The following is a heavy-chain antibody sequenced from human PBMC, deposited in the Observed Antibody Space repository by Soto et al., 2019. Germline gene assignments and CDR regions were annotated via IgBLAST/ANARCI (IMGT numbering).Heavy chain of an antibody. J-gene: IGHJ3*02. Sequence: GGSLRLSCAASGFTFSSYAMSWVRQAPGKGLEWVSAISGSSGSTYYADSVKGRFTISRDNSKNTLYLQMNSLRAEDTAVYYCAKVSGLRFLDPWPPMLFDIWGQGTMVTVSS. CDR3: AKVSGLRFLDPWPPMLFDI. CDR1: GFTFSSYA. D-gene: IGHD3-3*01. V-gene: IGHV3-23*01. CDR2: ISGSSGST.